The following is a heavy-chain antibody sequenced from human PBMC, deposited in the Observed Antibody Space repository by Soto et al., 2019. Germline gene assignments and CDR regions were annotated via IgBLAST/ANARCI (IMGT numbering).Heavy chain of an antibody. CDR3: AKEVVIEAAGRSHSYYYGLDV. D-gene: IGHD6-13*01. CDR2: ISGSGGRT. J-gene: IGHJ6*02. V-gene: IGHV3-23*01. CDR1: GFTFNIYA. Sequence: EVQLLESGGGLVQPGGSLTLSCAASGFTFNIYAMTWVRQAPGKGLEWVSVISGSGGRTYYADSVKGRFTMSRDNSNNTLYLQMNRLRAEDTAVYYCAKEVVIEAAGRSHSYYYGLDVWGQGTTVTVSS.